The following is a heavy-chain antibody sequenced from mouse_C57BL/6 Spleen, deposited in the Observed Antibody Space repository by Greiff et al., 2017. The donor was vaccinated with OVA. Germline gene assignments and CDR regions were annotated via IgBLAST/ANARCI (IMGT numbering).Heavy chain of an antibody. CDR2: IYPGSGNT. CDR1: GYTFTDYY. D-gene: IGHD4-1*01. CDR3: GKGTGTGLYAMDD. V-gene: IGHV1-76*01. Sequence: VQLKESGAELVRPGASVKLSCKASGYTFTDYYINWVKQRPGQGLEWIARIYPGSGNTYYNEKFKGKATLTAEKSSSTAYMQLSSLTSEDSAVYFGGKGTGTGLYAMDDWGKGTSVTVSS. J-gene: IGHJ4*01.